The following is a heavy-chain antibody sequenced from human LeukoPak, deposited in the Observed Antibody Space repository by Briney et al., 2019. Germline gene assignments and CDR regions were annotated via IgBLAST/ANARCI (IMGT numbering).Heavy chain of an antibody. V-gene: IGHV4-59*12. J-gene: IGHJ5*02. CDR2: IYYSGST. CDR3: ARDQGGSYPS. D-gene: IGHD1-26*01. Sequence: SETLSLTCTVSGGSISSYYWSWIRQPPGKGLEWIGYIYYSGSTNYNPSLKSRVTISVDKSKNQFSLKLSSVTAADTAVYYCARDQGGSYPSWGQGTLVTVSS. CDR1: GGSISSYY.